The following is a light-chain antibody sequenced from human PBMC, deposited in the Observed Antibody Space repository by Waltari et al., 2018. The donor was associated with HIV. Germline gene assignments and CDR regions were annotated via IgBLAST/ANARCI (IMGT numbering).Light chain of an antibody. CDR1: SSDVYNYNY. V-gene: IGLV2-14*01. Sequence: QSALTQPASVSGSPGQSITISCTGTSSDVYNYNYVSWYQQHPGKAPKLMIYEITNRPSGVSSRVSGSKSGNTASLTISGLHTEDEADYYCSSYTRSSIYVFGTGTKVTVL. CDR2: EIT. J-gene: IGLJ1*01. CDR3: SSYTRSSIYV.